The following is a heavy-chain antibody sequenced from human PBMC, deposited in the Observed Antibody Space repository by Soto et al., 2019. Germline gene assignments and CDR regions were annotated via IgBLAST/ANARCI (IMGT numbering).Heavy chain of an antibody. CDR3: ARGVTIFGVVKYGMDV. CDR1: GFTFSSYG. Sequence: QVQLVESGGGVVQPGRSLRLSCAASGFTFSSYGMHWVRQAPGKGLEWVAVIWYDGSNKYYADSVKGRFTISRDNSKNTLYLQMNSLRAEDTAVYYCARGVTIFGVVKYGMDVWGQGTTVTVSS. CDR2: IWYDGSNK. V-gene: IGHV3-33*01. J-gene: IGHJ6*02. D-gene: IGHD3-3*01.